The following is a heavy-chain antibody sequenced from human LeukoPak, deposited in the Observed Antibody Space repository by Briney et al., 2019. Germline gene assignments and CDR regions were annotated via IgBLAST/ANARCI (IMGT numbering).Heavy chain of an antibody. V-gene: IGHV3-30*04. D-gene: IGHD1-14*01. CDR1: GFTFTSFP. CDR3: ASEMTNRYYFGY. J-gene: IGHJ4*02. CDR2: ISSDGSNE. Sequence: PGGSLRLSCAASGFTFTSFPMHWVRQAPGKGLEWVAIISSDGSNEYYADSVQGRFTISRDNSKNTLYLQMNSLRAEDTAVYYCASEMTNRYYFGYWGQGTLVTVSS.